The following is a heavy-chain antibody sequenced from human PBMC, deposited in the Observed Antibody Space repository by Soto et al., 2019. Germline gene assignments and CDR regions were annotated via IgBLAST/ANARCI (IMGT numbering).Heavy chain of an antibody. CDR3: ARAPFCPYYYDSSGYLLRSQMPLCSPSWMDV. Sequence: GASVKVSCKASGYTFTGYYMHWVRQAPGQGLEWMGWINPNSGGTNYAQKFQGWVTMTRDTSISTAYMELSRLRSDDTAVYYCARAPFCPYYYDSSGYLLRSQMPLCSPSWMDVWGQGTTVTVSS. CDR1: GYTFTGYY. CDR2: INPNSGGT. D-gene: IGHD3-22*01. J-gene: IGHJ6*02. V-gene: IGHV1-2*04.